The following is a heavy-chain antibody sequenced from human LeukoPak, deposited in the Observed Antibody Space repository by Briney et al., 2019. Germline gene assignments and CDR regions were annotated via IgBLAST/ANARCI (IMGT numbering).Heavy chain of an antibody. CDR1: GESFKDYY. V-gene: IGHV4-34*01. J-gene: IGHJ4*02. CDR2: INHSGSS. D-gene: IGHD6-13*01. Sequence: PSETLSLTCAVYGESFKDYYWNWIRQPPGKGLEWIGEINHSGSSNYNPSLKSRVTISVDTSKNQFSLKLSSVTAADTAVYYCARSGTYQHSSSYDYWGQGTLVTVSS. CDR3: ARSGTYQHSSSYDY.